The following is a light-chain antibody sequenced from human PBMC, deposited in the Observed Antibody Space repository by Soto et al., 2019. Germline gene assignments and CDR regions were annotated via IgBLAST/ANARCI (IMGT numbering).Light chain of an antibody. Sequence: QSALTQPRSGSGSPGQSVTISCTGTSNDVGIYNYVSWYQQHPDKAPQLMIYDVSNRPSGVPDRFSGSKSGNTASLTISGLQAEDEADYYCCSYAGTYTYVFGTGTKVTVL. CDR3: CSYAGTYTYV. J-gene: IGLJ1*01. CDR1: SNDVGIYNY. CDR2: DVS. V-gene: IGLV2-11*01.